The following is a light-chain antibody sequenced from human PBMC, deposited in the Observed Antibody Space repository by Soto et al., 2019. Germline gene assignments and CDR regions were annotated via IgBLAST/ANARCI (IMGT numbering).Light chain of an antibody. CDR2: EVS. CDR3: SSYASTTPHVI. V-gene: IGLV2-14*01. CDR1: SSDVGGYRF. J-gene: IGLJ2*01. Sequence: QSALTQPASVSGSPGQSIPISCTGTSSDVGGYRFVSWYQQYPGKAPKLLIYEVSNRPSGVSNRFSGSKSGNTASLTISGLQTDDEADYYCSSYASTTPHVILGGGTKLTVL.